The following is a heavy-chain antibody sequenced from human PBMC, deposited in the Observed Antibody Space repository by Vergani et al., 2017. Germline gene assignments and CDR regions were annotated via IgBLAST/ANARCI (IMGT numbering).Heavy chain of an antibody. J-gene: IGHJ4*02. CDR2: IYYSGST. V-gene: IGHV4-59*01. Sequence: QVQLQESGPGLVKPSETLSLTCTVSGGSISSYYWSWIRQPPGKGLEWIGYIYYSGSTNYNPSLNSRVTISVDTSKNQFSLKLSSVTAADTAVYYCARARYSYGYYFDYWGQGTLVTVSS. CDR3: ARARYSYGYYFDY. D-gene: IGHD5-18*01. CDR1: GGSISSYY.